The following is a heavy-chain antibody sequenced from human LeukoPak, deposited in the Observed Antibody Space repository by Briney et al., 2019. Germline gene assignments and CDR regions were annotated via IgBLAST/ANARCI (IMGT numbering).Heavy chain of an antibody. J-gene: IGHJ4*02. Sequence: GGSLRLSCAASGFTFSSDATSWVRQSPGKGLEWVSTISGSGGSTYYADSVKGRFTISRDNSKNTLYLQMNSLRVEDTAVYYCAKDRIAAAGTGDYWGQGTLVTVSS. V-gene: IGHV3-23*01. CDR1: GFTFSSDA. D-gene: IGHD6-13*01. CDR3: AKDRIAAAGTGDY. CDR2: ISGSGGST.